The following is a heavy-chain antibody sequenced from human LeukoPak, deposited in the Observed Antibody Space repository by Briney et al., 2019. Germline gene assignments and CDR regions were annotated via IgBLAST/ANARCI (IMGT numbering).Heavy chain of an antibody. V-gene: IGHV1-8*01. D-gene: IGHD3-22*01. Sequence: ASVKVSCKASGYTFTSYDINWVRQATGQGLGWMGWMNPNSGNTGYAQKFQGRVTMTRNTSISTAYMELSSLRSEDTAVYYCARGTYYYDSSGYYYFDYWGQGTLVTVSS. J-gene: IGHJ4*02. CDR1: GYTFTSYD. CDR2: MNPNSGNT. CDR3: ARGTYYYDSSGYYYFDY.